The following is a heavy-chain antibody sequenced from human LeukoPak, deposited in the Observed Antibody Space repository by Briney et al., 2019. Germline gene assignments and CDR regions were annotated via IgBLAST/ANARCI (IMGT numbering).Heavy chain of an antibody. V-gene: IGHV1-69*06. CDR2: IIPIFGTA. J-gene: IGHJ4*02. D-gene: IGHD6-25*01. CDR3: AKYSSGFDY. Sequence: ASVKVSCKASGGTFSSHAISWVRQAPGQGLEWMGRIIPIFGTANYAQKFQGRVTITADKSTSTAYMELSSLRSEDTAVYYCAKYSSGFDYWGQGTLVTVSS. CDR1: GGTFSSHA.